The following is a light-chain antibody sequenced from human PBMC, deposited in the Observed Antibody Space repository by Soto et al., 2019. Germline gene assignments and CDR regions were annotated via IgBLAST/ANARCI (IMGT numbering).Light chain of an antibody. CDR2: DAS. J-gene: IGKJ1*01. V-gene: IGKV1-39*01. CDR3: QQSYSSPPT. Sequence: DIQMTQSPSSLSASAGDRVTITCQATHDITNFLNWYQQKPGKAPKLLINDASNLETGVPSRFSGSRSGPDFTLTISSLQPEDFATYYCQQSYSSPPTFGQGTKVDIK. CDR1: HDITNF.